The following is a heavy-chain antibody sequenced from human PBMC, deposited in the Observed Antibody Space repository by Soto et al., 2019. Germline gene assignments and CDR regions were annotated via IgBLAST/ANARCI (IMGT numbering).Heavy chain of an antibody. J-gene: IGHJ4*02. V-gene: IGHV1-18*01. CDR1: GYTFTSYG. CDR3: ASYSLSSGRRIYF. Sequence: ASVKVSCKASGYTFTSYGISWVRHAPGQGLEWMGWISAYNGNTNYAQKLQGRVTMTTDTSTSTAYMELRSLRSDDTAVYYCASYSLSSGRRIYFWGQGTLVIVSS. D-gene: IGHD2-15*01. CDR2: ISAYNGNT.